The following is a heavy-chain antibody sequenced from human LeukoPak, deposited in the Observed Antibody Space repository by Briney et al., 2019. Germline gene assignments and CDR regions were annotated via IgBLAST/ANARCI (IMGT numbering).Heavy chain of an antibody. CDR2: MNPNSGNT. CDR1: GYTFTSYD. Sequence: ASVKVSCKASGYTFTSYDINWVRQATGQGLEWMGWMNPNSGNTGYAQKFQGRVTITRNTSISTAYMELSSLRSEDTAVYYCARRQRITMVRGVMPGAFDIWGQGTMVTVSS. V-gene: IGHV1-8*03. D-gene: IGHD3-10*01. CDR3: ARRQRITMVRGVMPGAFDI. J-gene: IGHJ3*02.